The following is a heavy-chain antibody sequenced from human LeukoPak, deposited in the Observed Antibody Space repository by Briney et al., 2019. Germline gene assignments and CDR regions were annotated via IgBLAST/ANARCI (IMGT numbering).Heavy chain of an antibody. CDR2: INAGNGDT. Sequence: AAVKVSCKASGYTFTNYVVHWVRQAPGQRPEWMGWINAGNGDTKYSQNFQGRVTITRDTSASTAYMELSSLTSEDTALYYCARDDCGDTCYPGGYWGQGTLVTVSS. D-gene: IGHD2-21*01. V-gene: IGHV1-3*01. J-gene: IGHJ4*02. CDR1: GYTFTNYV. CDR3: ARDDCGDTCYPGGY.